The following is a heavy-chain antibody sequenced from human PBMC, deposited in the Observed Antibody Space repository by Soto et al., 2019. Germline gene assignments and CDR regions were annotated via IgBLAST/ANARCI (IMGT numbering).Heavy chain of an antibody. CDR1: GGTFSSYA. Sequence: SVKVSCKASGGTFSSYAISWVRQAPGQGLEWMGGIIPIFGTANYAQTFQGRVTITADESTSTAYMELSSLRSEDTAVYYCASPLMAGQVPDAFDIWGQGTMVTVSS. CDR3: ASPLMAGQVPDAFDI. J-gene: IGHJ3*02. CDR2: IIPIFGTA. V-gene: IGHV1-69*13.